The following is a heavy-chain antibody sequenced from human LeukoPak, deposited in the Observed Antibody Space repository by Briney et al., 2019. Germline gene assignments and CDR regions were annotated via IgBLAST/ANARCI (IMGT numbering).Heavy chain of an antibody. V-gene: IGHV3-33*01. CDR1: GFTFSSYG. J-gene: IGHJ6*04. CDR2: IWYDGSNK. Sequence: GGSLRLSCAASGFTFSSYGMHWVRQAPGKGLEWVAGIWYDGSNKYYADSVKGRFTISRDNSKNTLYLQMNSLRAEDTAVYYCARDQLDIVVVPAAYYYYYGMDVWGKGTTVTVSS. CDR3: ARDQLDIVVVPAAYYYYYGMDV. D-gene: IGHD2-2*03.